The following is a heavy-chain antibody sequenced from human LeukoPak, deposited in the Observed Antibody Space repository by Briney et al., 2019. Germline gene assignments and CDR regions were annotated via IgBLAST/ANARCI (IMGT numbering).Heavy chain of an antibody. J-gene: IGHJ4*02. V-gene: IGHV1-69*06. D-gene: IGHD7-27*01. CDR2: IIPIFGTA. Sequence: SVKVSCKASGGTFSSYAISWVRQAPGQGLEWMGGIIPIFGTANYAQKFQGRVTITADKSASTAYMELSCLRSEDTAVYYCARLSSLGYFDYWGQGTLVTVSS. CDR3: ARLSSLGYFDY. CDR1: GGTFSSYA.